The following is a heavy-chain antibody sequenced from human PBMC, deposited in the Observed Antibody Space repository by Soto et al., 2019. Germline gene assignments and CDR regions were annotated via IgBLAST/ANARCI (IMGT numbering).Heavy chain of an antibody. Sequence: ASVKVSCKAPGDTFTSHYLNWVRQAPGQGLEWMGVINPHGGSTKYAQKFQGRITMTRDTSRSTVYMELSSLRSDDTAIYYCARSSGGNFGIIIEGSNWFDPWGQGTLVTVSS. CDR1: GDTFTSHY. CDR3: ARSSGGNFGIIIEGSNWFDP. CDR2: INPHGGST. V-gene: IGHV1-46*01. J-gene: IGHJ5*02. D-gene: IGHD3-3*01.